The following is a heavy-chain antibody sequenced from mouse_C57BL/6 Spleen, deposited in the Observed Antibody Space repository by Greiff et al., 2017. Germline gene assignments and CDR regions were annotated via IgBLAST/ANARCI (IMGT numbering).Heavy chain of an antibody. V-gene: IGHV1-54*01. CDR1: GYAFTNYL. Sequence: VQLQESGAELVRPGTSVKVSCKASGYAFTNYLIEWVKQRPGQGLEWIGVINPGSGGTNYNEKFKGKATLTADKSSSTAYMQLSSLTSEDSAVYFCARRGSYSNFDYWGQGTTLTVSS. D-gene: IGHD2-12*01. CDR2: INPGSGGT. CDR3: ARRGSYSNFDY. J-gene: IGHJ2*01.